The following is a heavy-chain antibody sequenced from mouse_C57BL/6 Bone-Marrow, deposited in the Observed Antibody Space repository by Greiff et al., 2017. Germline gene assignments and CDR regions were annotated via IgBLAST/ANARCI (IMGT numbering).Heavy chain of an antibody. CDR2: INPYNGGT. CDR1: GYTFTDYY. D-gene: IGHD1-1*01. J-gene: IGHJ2*01. CDR3: ASSSPYYCDY. Sequence: EVKLVESGPVLVKPGASVKMSCKASGYTFTDYYMNWVKQSHGKSLEWIGVINPYNGGTSYNQKFKGKATLTVDKSSSTAYMELNSLTSEDSAVYYCASSSPYYCDYGGQGTTLTVSS. V-gene: IGHV1-19*01.